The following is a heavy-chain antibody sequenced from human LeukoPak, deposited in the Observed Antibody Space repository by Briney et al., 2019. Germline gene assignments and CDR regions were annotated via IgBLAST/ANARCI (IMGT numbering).Heavy chain of an antibody. D-gene: IGHD6-13*01. CDR3: ARDAIAAAGPYYYYYGMDV. CDR2: INHSGST. Sequence: SETLSLTCAVYGGSFSGYYWSWIRQPPGKGLEWIGEINHSGSTNYNPSLKSRVTISVDTSKNQFSLRLSSVTAAHTAVYYCARDAIAAAGPYYYYYGMDVWGQGTTVTVSS. CDR1: GGSFSGYY. V-gene: IGHV4-34*01. J-gene: IGHJ6*02.